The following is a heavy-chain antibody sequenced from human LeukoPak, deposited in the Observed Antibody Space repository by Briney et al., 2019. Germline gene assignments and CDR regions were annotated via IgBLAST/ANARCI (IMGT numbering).Heavy chain of an antibody. CDR1: GGSISSGGYY. CDR3: ARAVGHGSGSPRMDV. Sequence: ETLSLTCTVSGGSISSGGYYWNWVRQAPGKGLEWVSYIISSSNTIYYADSVKGRFTISRDNAKNSLYLQMNSLRAEDTAVYYCARAVGHGSGSPRMDVWGKGTTVTVSS. CDR2: IISSSNTI. D-gene: IGHD3-10*01. V-gene: IGHV3-48*01. J-gene: IGHJ6*04.